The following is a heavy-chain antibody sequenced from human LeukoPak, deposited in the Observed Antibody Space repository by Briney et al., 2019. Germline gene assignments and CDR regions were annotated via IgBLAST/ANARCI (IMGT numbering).Heavy chain of an antibody. J-gene: IGHJ4*02. D-gene: IGHD2-21*01. CDR1: GFTFSSYA. CDR3: AKSFVVAD. CDR2: ISYDGSNK. Sequence: PGGSLRLSCAASGFTFSSYAMHWVRQAPGKGLEWVAVISYDGSNKYYADSVKGRFTISRDNSKNTLYLQMNSLRAEDTAVYYCAKSFVVADWGQGTLVTVSS. V-gene: IGHV3-30*04.